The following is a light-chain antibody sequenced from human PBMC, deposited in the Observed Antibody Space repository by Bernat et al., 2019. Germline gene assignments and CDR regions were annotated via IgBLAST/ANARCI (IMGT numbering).Light chain of an antibody. CDR2: DSS. Sequence: DIQMTQSPSSLSASVGDRVTITCQASQDISNYLNWYQQKPGKAPKLLIYDSSTLETGVPSRFSGSGSGTDFTFTNSSLQPEDIATYYCQQYDNNPFTFGPGTKVDI. CDR1: QDISNY. V-gene: IGKV1-33*01. J-gene: IGKJ3*01. CDR3: QQYDNNPFT.